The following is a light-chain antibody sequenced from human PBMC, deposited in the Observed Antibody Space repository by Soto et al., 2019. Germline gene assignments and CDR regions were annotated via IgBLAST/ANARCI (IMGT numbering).Light chain of an antibody. CDR1: SSDVGGYNC. Sequence: QSALTQPRSVSGSPGQSVAISCTGTSSDVGGYNCVSWYQQHPGKAPKLMIYDVSARPSGVPDRFSGSKSGNTASLTISGLQAEDEVDYYCCSYTGSYTVVFGGGTKVTVL. CDR3: CSYTGSYTVV. V-gene: IGLV2-11*01. J-gene: IGLJ2*01. CDR2: DVS.